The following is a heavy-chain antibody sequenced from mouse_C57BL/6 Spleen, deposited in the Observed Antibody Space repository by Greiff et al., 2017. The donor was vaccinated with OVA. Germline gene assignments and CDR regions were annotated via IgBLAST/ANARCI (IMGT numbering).Heavy chain of an antibody. CDR1: GYTFTDYE. D-gene: IGHD1-1*01. V-gene: IGHV1-15*01. J-gene: IGHJ2*01. CDR3: TLYYGSSYYFDY. Sequence: VQLQQSGAELVRPGASVTLSCKASGYTFTDYEMHWVKQTPVHGLEWIGAIDPETGGTAYNQKFKGKAILTADKSSSTAYMELRSLTSEDSAVYYCTLYYGSSYYFDYWGQGTTLTVSS. CDR2: IDPETGGT.